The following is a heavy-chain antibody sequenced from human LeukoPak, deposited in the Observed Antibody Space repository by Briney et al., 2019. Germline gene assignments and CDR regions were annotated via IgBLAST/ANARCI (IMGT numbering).Heavy chain of an antibody. Sequence: ASVKVSCKTSGYTFTGYYMHWVRQAPGRGLEWVGWINPNSGGANYAQKFQGRVTMTRDTSISTAYMELSRLSSDDTAVYYCARTSSYFDYWGQGTLVTVSS. V-gene: IGHV1-2*02. D-gene: IGHD6-6*01. CDR1: GYTFTGYY. CDR3: ARTSSYFDY. J-gene: IGHJ4*02. CDR2: INPNSGGA.